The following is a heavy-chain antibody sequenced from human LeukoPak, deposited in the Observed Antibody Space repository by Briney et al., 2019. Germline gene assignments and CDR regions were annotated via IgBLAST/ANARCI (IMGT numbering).Heavy chain of an antibody. CDR2: IYYSGDT. Sequence: SETLSLTCSVSRGSIISTSHYWGWIRQPPGKGLEWIGSIYYSGDTYYNPSLKSRVTISVDTSRSQFSLRLTSVTAADTAVYYCARSVGIAVAEDAFSLWGQGTMVTVSS. CDR1: RGSIISTSHY. CDR3: ARSVGIAVAEDAFSL. J-gene: IGHJ3*01. V-gene: IGHV4-39*01. D-gene: IGHD6-19*01.